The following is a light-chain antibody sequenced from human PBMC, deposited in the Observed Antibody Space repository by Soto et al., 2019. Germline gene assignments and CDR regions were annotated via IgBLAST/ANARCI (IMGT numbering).Light chain of an antibody. V-gene: IGKV3-11*01. CDR2: DAS. CDR3: QQRSNWYT. Sequence: EIVLTQSPATLSLSPGERATLSCRASQSVSSYLAWYQQKPGQAPRLLIFDASNRVTGIPARFSGSGSGTDFTLTISSLEPEDFAVYYCQQRSNWYTFGQGTRREIK. CDR1: QSVSSY. J-gene: IGKJ5*01.